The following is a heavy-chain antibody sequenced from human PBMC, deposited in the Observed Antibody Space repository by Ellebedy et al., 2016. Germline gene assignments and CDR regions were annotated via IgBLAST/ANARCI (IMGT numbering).Heavy chain of an antibody. V-gene: IGHV3-11*06. CDR3: ARDRVAVAGIYFDY. Sequence: GGSLRLSXAASGFTFSDYYMSWIRQAPGKGLEWVSYISSSSSYTNYADSVKGRFTISRDNAKNSLYLQMNSLRAEDTAVYYCARDRVAVAGIYFDYWGRGTLVTVSS. D-gene: IGHD6-19*01. CDR2: ISSSSSYT. CDR1: GFTFSDYY. J-gene: IGHJ4*01.